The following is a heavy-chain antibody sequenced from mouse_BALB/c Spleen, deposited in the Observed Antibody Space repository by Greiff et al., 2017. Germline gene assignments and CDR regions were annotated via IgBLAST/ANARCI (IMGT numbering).Heavy chain of an antibody. D-gene: IGHD2-10*02. Sequence: DVKLVESGGGLVKPGGSLKLSCAASGFTFSSYAMSWVRQTPEKRLEWVATISSGGSYTYYPDSVKGRFTISRDNAKNTLYLQMSSLRSEDTAMYYCARQVSMDYWGQGTSVTVSS. J-gene: IGHJ4*01. V-gene: IGHV5-9-3*01. CDR2: ISSGGSYT. CDR1: GFTFSSYA. CDR3: ARQVSMDY.